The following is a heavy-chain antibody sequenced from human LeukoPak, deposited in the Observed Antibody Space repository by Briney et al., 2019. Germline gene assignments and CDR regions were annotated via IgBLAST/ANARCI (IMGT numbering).Heavy chain of an antibody. Sequence: GGSLRLSCAASGFTVSSNYMSWVRQAPGKGLEWVSVIYSGGSTYYADSVKGRFTISRDNSKNTLYLRMNSLRAEDTAVYYCARDWRSSNYYMDVWGKGTTVTVSS. CDR2: IYSGGST. D-gene: IGHD2-21*01. J-gene: IGHJ6*03. CDR3: ARDWRSSNYYMDV. V-gene: IGHV3-66*02. CDR1: GFTVSSNY.